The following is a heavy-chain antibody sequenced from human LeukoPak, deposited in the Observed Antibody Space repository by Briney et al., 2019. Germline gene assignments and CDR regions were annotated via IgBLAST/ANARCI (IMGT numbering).Heavy chain of an antibody. J-gene: IGHJ6*03. CDR1: GGSISSSNW. Sequence: SETLSLTCAVSGGSISSSNWWSWVRQPPGKGLEWIGEIYHSGSTNYNPSLKSRVTISVDTSKNQFSLKLSSVTAADTAVYYCARHLEKYYYYMDVWGKGTTVTISS. V-gene: IGHV4-4*02. D-gene: IGHD1-1*01. CDR2: IYHSGST. CDR3: ARHLEKYYYYMDV.